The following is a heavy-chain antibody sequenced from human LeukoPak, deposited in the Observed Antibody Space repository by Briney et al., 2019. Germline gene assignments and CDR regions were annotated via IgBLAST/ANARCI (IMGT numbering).Heavy chain of an antibody. CDR2: ISAYNGNT. CDR3: ASEVVVVAATEPYFDY. CDR1: GYTFTSYG. J-gene: IGHJ4*02. V-gene: IGHV1-18*01. Sequence: ASVKVSCKASGYTFTSYGISWVRQAPGQGLEWMGWISAYNGNTNYAQKLQGRVTMTTDTSTSTAYMELRSLRSEDTAVYYCASEVVVVAATEPYFDYWGQGTLVTVSS. D-gene: IGHD2-15*01.